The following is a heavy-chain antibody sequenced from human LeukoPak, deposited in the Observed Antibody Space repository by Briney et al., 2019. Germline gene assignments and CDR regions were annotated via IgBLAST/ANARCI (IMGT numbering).Heavy chain of an antibody. V-gene: IGHV4-61*01. D-gene: IGHD3-10*01. CDR1: GVSVSSGSYY. J-gene: IGHJ6*04. Sequence: SETLSLTCTVSGVSVSSGSYYWGWIRQPPGKGLEWIGYIYYSGSTNYNPSLKSRVTISVDTSKNQFSLKLSSVTAADTAVYYCAREAYYYGSGSPYMDVWGKGTTVTVSS. CDR3: AREAYYYGSGSPYMDV. CDR2: IYYSGST.